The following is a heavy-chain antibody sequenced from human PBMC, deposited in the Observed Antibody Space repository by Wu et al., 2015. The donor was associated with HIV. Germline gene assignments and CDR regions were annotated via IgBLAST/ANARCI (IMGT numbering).Heavy chain of an antibody. CDR3: ARGRGSNYYLDV. Sequence: QVHLVQSGAEVKKPGASVKVSCKASGYTFTSYGICWVRQAPGQGLEWMGWISVNTGNTNYAQKLQGRVTMTTDTSTSTAYMELSGLRSDDTAVYFCARGRGSNYYLDVWGKGTTVTVSS. D-gene: IGHD3-10*01. CDR2: ISVNTGNT. V-gene: IGHV1-18*01. CDR1: GYTFTSYG. J-gene: IGHJ6*03.